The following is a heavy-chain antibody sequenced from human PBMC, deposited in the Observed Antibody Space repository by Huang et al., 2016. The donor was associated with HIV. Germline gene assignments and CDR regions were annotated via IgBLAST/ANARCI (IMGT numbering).Heavy chain of an antibody. D-gene: IGHD6-6*01. CDR2: MNPNRGNT. Sequence: QVPLVQSGAEVRTPGASVKVSCEASGYSFASYDINWVRQATGQVLEWMGRMNPNRGNTGYAQKIQGRVTMTRNTAISTAYMELSSLRSEDTAKYVCVRGLYIAALPYFDYWGQGTLVTVSS. V-gene: IGHV1-8*01. CDR3: VRGLYIAALPYFDY. CDR1: GYSFASYD. J-gene: IGHJ4*02.